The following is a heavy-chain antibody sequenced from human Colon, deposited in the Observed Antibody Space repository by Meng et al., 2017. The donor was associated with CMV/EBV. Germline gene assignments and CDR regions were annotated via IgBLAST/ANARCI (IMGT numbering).Heavy chain of an antibody. CDR2: IGPSSTYI. CDR3: ASWLGGSMSGFLDF. D-gene: IGHD3-10*01. J-gene: IGHJ4*02. CDR1: GFTFSSYS. V-gene: IGHV3-21*01. Sequence: GESLKISCAASGFTFSSYSMNWVRQAPGKGLEWVSSIGPSSTYIYYADSVRGRFTISRDNAKNSLYLQMKSLRVEDTAVYYCASWLGGSMSGFLDFWGQGTLVTVLL.